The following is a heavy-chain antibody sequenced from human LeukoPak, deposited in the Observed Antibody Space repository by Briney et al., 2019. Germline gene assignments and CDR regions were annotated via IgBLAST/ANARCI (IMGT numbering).Heavy chain of an antibody. D-gene: IGHD2-21*02. CDR2: ISSTSSTV. Sequence: PGGSLRLSCAASGFSFNSYAMSWVRQAPGKRLEWVVGISSTSSTVNYADPVKGRFTISRDNSNNTLYLQMNSLTAEDTALYYCAKRLRDPRAFDYWGQGTLVTVSS. V-gene: IGHV3-23*01. J-gene: IGHJ4*02. CDR1: GFSFNSYA. CDR3: AKRLRDPRAFDY.